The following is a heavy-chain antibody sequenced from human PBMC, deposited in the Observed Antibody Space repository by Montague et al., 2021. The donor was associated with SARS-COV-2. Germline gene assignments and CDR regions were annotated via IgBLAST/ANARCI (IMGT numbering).Heavy chain of an antibody. Sequence: CAISGDSVSSDSAAWHWVRQSPSRGLEWLGRTYYRSNWYNDYAVSVQSRITIKSDTSKNQISLQLNSVTPEDTAVYYCARDLRWRYGYGMDVWGQGTTVTVSS. CDR3: ARDLRWRYGYGMDV. D-gene: IGHD3-16*01. CDR2: TYYRSNWYN. V-gene: IGHV6-1*01. J-gene: IGHJ6*02. CDR1: GDSVSSDSAA.